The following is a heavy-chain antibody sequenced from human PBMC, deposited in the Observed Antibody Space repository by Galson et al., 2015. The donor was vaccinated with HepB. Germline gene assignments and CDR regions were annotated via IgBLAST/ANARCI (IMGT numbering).Heavy chain of an antibody. CDR3: VKDLYLDIVACFDY. D-gene: IGHD5-12*01. CDR1: GFTFSGYA. V-gene: IGHV3-64D*06. Sequence: SLRLSCAASGFTFSGYAMHWVRQAPGKGLEYVSAISSNGGSTYYADSVKGRFTISRDNSKNTLYLQMSSLRAEDTAVYYCVKDLYLDIVACFDYWGQGTLVTVSS. CDR2: ISSNGGST. J-gene: IGHJ4*02.